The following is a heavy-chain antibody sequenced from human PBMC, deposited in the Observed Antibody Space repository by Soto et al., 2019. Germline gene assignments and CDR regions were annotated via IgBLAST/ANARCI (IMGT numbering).Heavy chain of an antibody. D-gene: IGHD6-13*01. CDR2: INAGNGNT. V-gene: IGHV1-3*01. CDR1: GYTFTSYA. Sequence: ASVKVSCKASGYTFTSYAMHWARQAPGQRLEWMGWINAGNGNTKYSQKFQGRVTITRDTSASTAYMELSSLRSEDTAVYYCARGRIAAAQVFDYWGQGTLVTVSS. CDR3: ARGRIAAAQVFDY. J-gene: IGHJ4*02.